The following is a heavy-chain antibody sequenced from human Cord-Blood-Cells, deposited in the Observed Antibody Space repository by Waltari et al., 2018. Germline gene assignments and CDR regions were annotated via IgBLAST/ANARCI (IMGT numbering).Heavy chain of an antibody. CDR2: ISSSSSYI. J-gene: IGHJ5*02. V-gene: IGHV3-21*01. D-gene: IGHD1-26*01. Sequence: EVQLVAPGGGPVKPGGSLSLSCAAAGLTFSSYSMNWLVQDPGKGLEWVSSISSSSSYIYHADSVKGRFTISRDNAKNSLYLQMNSLRAEDTAVYYCARDRYQGGSYWFDPWGQGTLVTVSS. CDR1: GLTFSSYS. CDR3: ARDRYQGGSYWFDP.